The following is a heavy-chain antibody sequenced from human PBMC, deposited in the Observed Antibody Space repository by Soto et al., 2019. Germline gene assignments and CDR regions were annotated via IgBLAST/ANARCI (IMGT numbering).Heavy chain of an antibody. CDR1: GYRFSSYW. CDR2: IYPDDSDS. V-gene: IGHV5-51*01. Sequence: GESLKISCQTSGYRFSSYWIGWVRQMPGKGLEWMAIIYPDDSDSRYSPSFQGQVTISADKSISTAYLQWSSLKASDTAIYYCVATYGDYLDYWGQGTLVTVSS. J-gene: IGHJ4*02. D-gene: IGHD4-17*01. CDR3: VATYGDYLDY.